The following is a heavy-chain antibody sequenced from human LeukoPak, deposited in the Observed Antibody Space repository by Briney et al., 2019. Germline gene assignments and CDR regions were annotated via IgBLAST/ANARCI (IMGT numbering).Heavy chain of an antibody. CDR2: IWYDGSNK. CDR3: ARDSSVAVTYYYYGMDV. Sequence: PGRSLRLSCAASGFTFNSYGMHWVRQAPGKGLEWVAVIWYDGSNKYYADSVKGRFTISRDNSKNTLYLQMNSLRAEDTAVYYCARDSSVAVTYYYYGMDVWGQGTTVTVSS. CDR1: GFTFNSYG. J-gene: IGHJ6*02. V-gene: IGHV3-33*01. D-gene: IGHD6-19*01.